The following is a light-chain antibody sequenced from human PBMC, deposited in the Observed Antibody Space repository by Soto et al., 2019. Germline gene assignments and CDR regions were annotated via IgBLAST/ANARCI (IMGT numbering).Light chain of an antibody. V-gene: IGLV2-14*03. J-gene: IGLJ2*01. CDR2: DVT. Sequence: QSALTQPASVSGSPGQSITISCTATSSDVGGYNYVSWYQHHPGKAPKLMIYDVTNRPSGVSNRFSGSKSGNTASLTISGLHAEDEADYYCSSYTTSSTPVVFGGGTKLTVL. CDR3: SSYTTSSTPVV. CDR1: SSDVGGYNY.